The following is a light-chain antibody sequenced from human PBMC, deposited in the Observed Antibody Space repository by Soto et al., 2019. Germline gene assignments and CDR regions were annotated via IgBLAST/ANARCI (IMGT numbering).Light chain of an antibody. J-gene: IGKJ1*01. Sequence: EIVLTQSQATLSLSPGERATLSCLASQSVSSYLAWYQQKPGQAPRLLIYDASNRATGIPARFSGSGSGTDFTLTISSLEPEDFAVYYCQQRSNWPPWTFGQGTKVDI. CDR2: DAS. V-gene: IGKV3-11*01. CDR3: QQRSNWPPWT. CDR1: QSVSSY.